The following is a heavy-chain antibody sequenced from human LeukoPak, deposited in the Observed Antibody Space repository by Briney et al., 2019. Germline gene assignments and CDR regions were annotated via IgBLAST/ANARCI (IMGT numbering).Heavy chain of an antibody. Sequence: GGSLRLSCAASGFTFSSYSMTWVRQAPGKGLEWVSSISSSSSYIYYADSVKGRFTISRDNAKNSLYLQMNSLRAEDTAVYYCARLGSGGYYYDSSGYCDYWGQGTLVTVSS. CDR2: ISSSSSYI. D-gene: IGHD3-22*01. V-gene: IGHV3-21*01. CDR3: ARLGSGGYYYDSSGYCDY. J-gene: IGHJ4*02. CDR1: GFTFSSYS.